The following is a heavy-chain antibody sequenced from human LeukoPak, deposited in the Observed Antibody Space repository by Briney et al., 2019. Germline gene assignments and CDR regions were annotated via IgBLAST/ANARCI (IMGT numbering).Heavy chain of an antibody. Sequence: SETLSLTCTVSGGSISSYYWSWIRQPPGKGLEWIGCVYYSGSTNCNPSLKSRVTISVDTSKNQFSLKLSSVTAADTAVYYCARSADYGDYSWFDPWGQGTLVTVSS. CDR2: VYYSGST. V-gene: IGHV4-59*08. CDR3: ARSADYGDYSWFDP. CDR1: GGSISSYY. J-gene: IGHJ5*02. D-gene: IGHD4-17*01.